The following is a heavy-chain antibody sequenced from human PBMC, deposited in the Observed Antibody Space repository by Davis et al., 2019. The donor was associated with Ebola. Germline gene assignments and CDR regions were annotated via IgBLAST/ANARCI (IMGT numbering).Heavy chain of an antibody. CDR1: GFTFSSYA. CDR3: ARERYRTYCSSTSCYSGGVYYFDY. D-gene: IGHD2-2*02. Sequence: GESLKISCAASGFTFSSYAMSWVRQAPGKGLEWVSTISGSGVSTYYADSVKGRFTISRDNSKNTLYLQMNSLRAEDTAVYYCARERYRTYCSSTSCYSGGVYYFDYWGQGTLVTVSS. CDR2: ISGSGVST. V-gene: IGHV3-23*01. J-gene: IGHJ4*02.